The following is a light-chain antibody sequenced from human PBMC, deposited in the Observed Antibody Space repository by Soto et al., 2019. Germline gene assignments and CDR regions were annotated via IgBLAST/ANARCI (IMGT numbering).Light chain of an antibody. V-gene: IGKV3-15*01. CDR2: RAS. J-gene: IGKJ5*01. CDR1: QSVSSN. CDR3: QQYNNWPPIT. Sequence: ETVMTQSPDTLSLSPGESATLSCRASQSVSSNLAWYQWRPGQAPRLLIYRASTRAPGIPARFSGSGSGTEFTLTISSLQSEDFTVYYCQQYNNWPPITFDQGTRLEIK.